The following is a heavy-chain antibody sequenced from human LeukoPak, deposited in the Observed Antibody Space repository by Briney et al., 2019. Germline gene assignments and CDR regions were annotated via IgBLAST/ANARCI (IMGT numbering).Heavy chain of an antibody. J-gene: IGHJ4*02. Sequence: ASVKVSCKAPGYTFTDFYIHWVRQAPGQGLEWMGWINPKSGGTNYVQRFQGRVTMTRDTSIRTGYMELSRLRSDDTAVYYCAIDLQRWGQGTLVTVSS. V-gene: IGHV1-2*02. CDR3: AIDLQR. D-gene: IGHD6-25*01. CDR2: INPKSGGT. CDR1: GYTFTDFY.